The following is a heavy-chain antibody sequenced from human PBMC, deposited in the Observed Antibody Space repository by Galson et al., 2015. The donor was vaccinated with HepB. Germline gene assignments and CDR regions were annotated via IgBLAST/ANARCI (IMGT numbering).Heavy chain of an antibody. CDR2: ISGYNGNT. V-gene: IGHV1-18*04. J-gene: IGHJ6*02. CDR3: ARSQYYDVLTGYIYNGMDV. Sequence: SVKVSCKASGYTFTSYSISWVRQAPGQGLEWMGWISGYNGNTNYAQKLQGRVTMTTDTSTSTAYMELRSLRSDDTAVYYCARSQYYDVLTGYIYNGMDVWGQGTTVTVSS. D-gene: IGHD3-9*01. CDR1: GYTFTSYS.